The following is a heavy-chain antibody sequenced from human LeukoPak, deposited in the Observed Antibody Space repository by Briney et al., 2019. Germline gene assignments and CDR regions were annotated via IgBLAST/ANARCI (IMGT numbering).Heavy chain of an antibody. V-gene: IGHV3-30*18. CDR1: GFTFSSYG. D-gene: IGHD2-15*01. J-gene: IGHJ6*02. CDR3: AKDIAGYDYYGMDV. CDR2: ISYDGSNK. Sequence: PGRSLRLSCAASGFTFSSYGMHWVRQAPDKGLEWVAVISYDGSNKYYADSVKGRFTISRDNSKNTLYLQMNSLRAEDTAVYYCAKDIAGYDYYGMDVWGQGTTVTVSS.